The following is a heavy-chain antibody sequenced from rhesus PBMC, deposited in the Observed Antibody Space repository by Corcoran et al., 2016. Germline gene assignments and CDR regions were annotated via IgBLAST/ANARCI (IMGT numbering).Heavy chain of an antibody. CDR1: GYSISSGYG. D-gene: IGHD1-32*01. CDR3: ARGWNGFDY. Sequence: QLQLQESGPGLVKPSETLSLTCAVSGYSISSGYGWSWIRQPPGNGLEWIGYNSYIGSTSYNPSLKSRVTIARDTSKNQFSLKLSSVTAADTAVYYCARGWNGFDYWGQGVLVTVSS. V-gene: IGHV4-122*02. J-gene: IGHJ4*01. CDR2: NSYIGST.